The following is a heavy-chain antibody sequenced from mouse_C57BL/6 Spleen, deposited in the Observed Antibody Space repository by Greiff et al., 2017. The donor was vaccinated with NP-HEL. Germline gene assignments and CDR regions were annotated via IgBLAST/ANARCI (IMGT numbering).Heavy chain of an antibody. D-gene: IGHD3-3*01. J-gene: IGHJ4*01. Sequence: EVQGVESGGGLVQPGGSLKLSCAASGFTFSDYYMYWVRQTPEKRLEWVAYISNGGGSTYYPDTVKGRFTISRDNAKNTLYLQMSRLKSEDTAMYYCARSRVDYWGQGTSVTVSS. CDR1: GFTFSDYY. CDR3: ARSRVDY. V-gene: IGHV5-12*01. CDR2: ISNGGGST.